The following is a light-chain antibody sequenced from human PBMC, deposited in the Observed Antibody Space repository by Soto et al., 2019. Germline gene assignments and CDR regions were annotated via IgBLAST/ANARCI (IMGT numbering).Light chain of an antibody. V-gene: IGLV2-14*01. CDR1: SSDVGGYKY. J-gene: IGLJ2*01. Sequence: QSVLTQPASVSGSPGQSITISCTGTSSDVGGYKYVSWYQQHPDKAPKLMIYEVSNRPSGVSNRFSGSKSDNTASLTISGLQAEDEADYYCSSYTSSSTLLFGGGTKLTVL. CDR2: EVS. CDR3: SSYTSSSTLL.